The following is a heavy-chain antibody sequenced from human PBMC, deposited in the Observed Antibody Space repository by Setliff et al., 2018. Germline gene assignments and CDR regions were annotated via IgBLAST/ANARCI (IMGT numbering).Heavy chain of an antibody. CDR1: GGTFINYG. CDR2: IIPKFGAS. Sequence: SVKVSCKVSGGTFINYGINWVRQAPGQGLEWMGRIIPKFGASTYAQKFRGRVTITADTSTSTAYMELSSLRSEDTAVYYCARTQGEQQLTHPYYYYYYMDVWGKGTTVTVS. CDR3: ARTQGEQQLTHPYYYYYYMDV. V-gene: IGHV1-69*06. D-gene: IGHD6-13*01. J-gene: IGHJ6*03.